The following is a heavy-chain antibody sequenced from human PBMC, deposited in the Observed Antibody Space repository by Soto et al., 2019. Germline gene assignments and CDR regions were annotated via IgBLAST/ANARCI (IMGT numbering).Heavy chain of an antibody. CDR2: IYHGGTT. V-gene: IGHV4-38-2*02. CDR3: ARVHVMVVAGSTFDY. CDR1: GASLSIGSY. J-gene: IGHJ4*03. D-gene: IGHD6-19*01. Sequence: LSLTCTVSGASLSIGSYWGWIRQPPGEGPEWIASIYHGGTTFYNPSLKSRISISVDTSKNQFSLRLTSVTAADTATYYCARVHVMVVAGSTFDYWGPGTLVTVSS.